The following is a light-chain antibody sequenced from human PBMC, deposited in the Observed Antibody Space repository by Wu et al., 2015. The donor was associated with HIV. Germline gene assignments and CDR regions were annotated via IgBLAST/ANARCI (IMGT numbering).Light chain of an antibody. V-gene: IGKV3D-20*02. CDR1: QSVSSSY. J-gene: IGKJ2*01. CDR2: STS. Sequence: EIVLTQSPGTLSLSPGERATVSCRASQSVSSSYLAWYQQKPGQAPRLLIYSTSSRATGIPDRFSGSGSGTHFTLTISRLEPEDFAVYYCQQRTNWPRVTFGQGTKLE. CDR3: QQRTNWPRVT.